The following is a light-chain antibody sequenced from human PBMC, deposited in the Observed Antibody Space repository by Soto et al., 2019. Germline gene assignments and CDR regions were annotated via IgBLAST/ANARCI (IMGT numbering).Light chain of an antibody. Sequence: EIVLTQSPGTLSLSPGERATLSCRASQSVSYYLAWYQQKPGQXPXLXIYDASSRATGVPDRFSGSGSGTEFTLTISSLQSEDFAVYYCQQYNNWPPITFGQGTRLEIK. J-gene: IGKJ5*01. CDR3: QQYNNWPPIT. CDR1: QSVSYY. CDR2: DAS. V-gene: IGKV3D-15*01.